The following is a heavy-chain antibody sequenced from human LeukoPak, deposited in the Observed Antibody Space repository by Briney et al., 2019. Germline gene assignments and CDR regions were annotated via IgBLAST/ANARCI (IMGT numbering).Heavy chain of an antibody. CDR2: IYNGVNT. J-gene: IGHJ5*02. CDR3: ARSRAFNSGAFDP. Sequence: SETLSLTCTVSGASVSSASYWTWIRQPPGKGVEWIAHIYNGVNTNYNPSLKSRVAISVDTSKNQFSLRLNSVTAADTAVYYCARSRAFNSGAFDPWGQGSLVTVSS. D-gene: IGHD1-26*01. CDR1: GASVSSASY. V-gene: IGHV4-61*01.